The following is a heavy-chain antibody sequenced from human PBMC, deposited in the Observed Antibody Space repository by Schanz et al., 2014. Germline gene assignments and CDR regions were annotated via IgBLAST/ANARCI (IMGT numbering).Heavy chain of an antibody. CDR1: GFTFSSYA. D-gene: IGHD7-27*01. V-gene: IGHV3-48*01. CDR2: ISGSGNTI. J-gene: IGHJ3*02. Sequence: VQLVESGGGVVQPGRSLRLSCAASGFTFSSYAMHWVRQAPGQGLEWLSYISGSGNTIYYADSVKGRFTISRDNAKNSLYLEMTSLRGEDTAVYYCARENLNWEAFDIWGQGTVVTVSS. CDR3: ARENLNWEAFDI.